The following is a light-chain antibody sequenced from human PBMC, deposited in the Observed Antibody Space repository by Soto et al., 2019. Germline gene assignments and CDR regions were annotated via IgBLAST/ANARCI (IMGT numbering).Light chain of an antibody. CDR1: SSDVGTYNF. J-gene: IGLJ1*01. Sequence: QSVLTQPASVSGSPGQSITISCTGTSSDVGTYNFVSWYQQHPGKAPKLMIFDVSNRPSGVSNRFSGSKSGTTVSLTISGLQAEDEADYYCSSYTGSTSYVFGSGTKVTVL. V-gene: IGLV2-14*03. CDR2: DVS. CDR3: SSYTGSTSYV.